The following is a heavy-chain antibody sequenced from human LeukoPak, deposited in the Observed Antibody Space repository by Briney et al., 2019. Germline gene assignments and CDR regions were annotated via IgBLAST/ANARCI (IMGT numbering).Heavy chain of an antibody. J-gene: IGHJ3*02. Sequence: GESLKISYKGSGYSFTSYWIGWVRQMPGKGLEWMGIIYPGDSDTRYSPSFQGQVTISADKSISTAYLQWSSLKASDTAMYYCARQKTYYYGSDAFDIWGQGTMVTVSS. CDR1: GYSFTSYW. CDR3: ARQKTYYYGSDAFDI. CDR2: IYPGDSDT. D-gene: IGHD3-10*01. V-gene: IGHV5-51*01.